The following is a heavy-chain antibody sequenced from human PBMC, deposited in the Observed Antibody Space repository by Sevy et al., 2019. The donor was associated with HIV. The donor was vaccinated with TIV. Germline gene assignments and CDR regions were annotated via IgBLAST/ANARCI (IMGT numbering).Heavy chain of an antibody. CDR1: GYTFTNYG. V-gene: IGHV1-18*01. CDR2: IDADNGNT. J-gene: IGHJ5*02. D-gene: IGHD2-15*01. Sequence: ASVKVSCKPSGYTFTNYGISWVRQAPGQGLVWMGWIDADNGNTNYAQKFQGRVTMTTDTSTSTAYMELRSLTSDDTAVYYCARDRGYCSGGTCYRNWFDPWGQGTLVTVSS. CDR3: ARDRGYCSGGTCYRNWFDP.